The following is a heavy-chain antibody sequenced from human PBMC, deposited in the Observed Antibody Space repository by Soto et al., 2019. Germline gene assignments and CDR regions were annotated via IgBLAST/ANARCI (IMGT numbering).Heavy chain of an antibody. Sequence: TSETLSLTCAVYGGSFSGYYWSWIRQPPGKGLEWIGEINHSGSTNYNPSLKSRVTISVDTSKNQFSLKLSSVTAADTAVYYCARERGVLLWFGELSWFDPWGQGTLVTVSS. CDR2: INHSGST. D-gene: IGHD3-10*01. CDR1: GGSFSGYY. J-gene: IGHJ5*02. CDR3: ARERGVLLWFGELSWFDP. V-gene: IGHV4-34*01.